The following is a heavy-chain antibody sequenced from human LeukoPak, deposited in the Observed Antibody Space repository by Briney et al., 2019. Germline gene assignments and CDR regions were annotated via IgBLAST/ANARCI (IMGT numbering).Heavy chain of an antibody. CDR3: ARGAARSHYCYMDV. D-gene: IGHD6-13*01. Sequence: GGSLRLSCAASGFTFSDYYMSWIRQAPGKGVEWVSYISSSGSTIYYADSVKGRFTISRDNAKNSLYLQMNSLRTEDTAVYYCARGAARSHYCYMDVWGKGTTVTISS. CDR1: GFTFSDYY. J-gene: IGHJ6*03. V-gene: IGHV3-11*04. CDR2: ISSSGSTI.